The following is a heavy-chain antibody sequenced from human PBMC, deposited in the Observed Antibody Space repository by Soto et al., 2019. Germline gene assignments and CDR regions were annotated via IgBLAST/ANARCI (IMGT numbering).Heavy chain of an antibody. CDR3: AKTVYYDSSGLRARYYYYYGMDV. D-gene: IGHD3-22*01. CDR1: GFTFSSYG. CDR2: ISYDGSNK. J-gene: IGHJ6*02. V-gene: IGHV3-30*18. Sequence: QVQLVESGGGVVQPGRSLRLSCAASGFTFSSYGMHWVRQAPGKGLEWVAVISYDGSNKYYADSVKGRFTISRDNSKNTLYLQMNSLRAEDTAVYYCAKTVYYDSSGLRARYYYYYGMDVWGQGTTVTVSS.